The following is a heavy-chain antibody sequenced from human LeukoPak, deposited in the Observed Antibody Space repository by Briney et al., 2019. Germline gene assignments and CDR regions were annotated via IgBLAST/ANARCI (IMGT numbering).Heavy chain of an antibody. Sequence: GASVKVSRKASGDTFTDYYLHWVRQAPGQGLEWVCGINPGNGATHFAQKFRGRVTVTRDTAISTGYVELSGLTSDDAAVYYCAMELLVPIPLKAFHYWGQGTLVTVS. CDR1: GDTFTDYY. J-gene: IGHJ4*02. V-gene: IGHV1-2*02. CDR2: INPGNGAT. CDR3: AMELLVPIPLKAFHY. D-gene: IGHD6-13*01.